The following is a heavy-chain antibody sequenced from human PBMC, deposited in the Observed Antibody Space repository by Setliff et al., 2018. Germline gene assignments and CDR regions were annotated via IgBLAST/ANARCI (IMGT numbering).Heavy chain of an antibody. D-gene: IGHD6-25*01. Sequence: PSETLSLTCTVSGDSISSRTNYWSWIRQPAGEGLEWIGHIYTSWSTNYNPSLQSRVTISLDTSKNQFSLKLSSVTAADTAVYYCARMSGFQYMDVWGKGTTVTVSS. CDR3: ARMSGFQYMDV. CDR2: IYTSWST. J-gene: IGHJ6*03. V-gene: IGHV4-61*09. CDR1: GDSISSRTNY.